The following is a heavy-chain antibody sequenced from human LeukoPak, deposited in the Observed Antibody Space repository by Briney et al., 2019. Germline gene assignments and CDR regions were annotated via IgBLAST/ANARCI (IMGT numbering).Heavy chain of an antibody. CDR1: GFTFSSYA. V-gene: IGHV3-23*01. CDR3: AKDPWGSRGYFDY. D-gene: IGHD7-27*01. CDR2: ISGSGGDT. J-gene: IGHJ4*02. Sequence: GGSLRLSCAASGFTFSSYAMIWVRQAPGKGLEWVSAISGSGGDTYYADSVKGRFTIFRDNSKNTVYLRMNSLRAEDTAVYYCAKDPWGSRGYFDYWGQGTLVTVST.